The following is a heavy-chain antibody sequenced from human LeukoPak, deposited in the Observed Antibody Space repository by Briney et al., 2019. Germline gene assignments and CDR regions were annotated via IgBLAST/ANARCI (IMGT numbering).Heavy chain of an antibody. V-gene: IGHV1-18*01. CDR2: ISGYNGNT. CDR1: GYTFTSYG. J-gene: IGHJ4*02. Sequence: ASVRVSCKASGYTFTSYGITWVRQAPGQGLEGMGWISGYNGNTNYAQKLQGRVTMTTDTSTSTAYMELRSLRVEDTAVYYWARCTTGRTFGSLREIKRSREIDYWGQGTLVTVSS. D-gene: IGHD1-1*01. CDR3: ARCTTGRTFGSLREIKRSREIDY.